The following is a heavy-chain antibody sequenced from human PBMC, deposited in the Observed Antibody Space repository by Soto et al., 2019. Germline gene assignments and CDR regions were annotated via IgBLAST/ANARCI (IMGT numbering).Heavy chain of an antibody. J-gene: IGHJ4*02. CDR2: FDPEDQET. CDR1: GDTLSELS. CDR3: AAERLGFCDTDNWFRHYLDS. V-gene: IGHV1-24*01. Sequence: QVQLIQSGAEVKKPGASVKVSCKVSGDTLSELSIHWVRQASGKGLEWMGSFDPEDQETVYAQKFQGRVTLTEDTSTDTAYMEVTSLRSEDTATYYCAAERLGFCDTDNWFRHYLDSWGQGTPVIISS. D-gene: IGHD1-1*01.